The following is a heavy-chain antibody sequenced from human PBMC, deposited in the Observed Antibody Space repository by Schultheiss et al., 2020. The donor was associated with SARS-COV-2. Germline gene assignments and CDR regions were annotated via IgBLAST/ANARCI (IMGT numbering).Heavy chain of an antibody. D-gene: IGHD4-17*01. CDR3: ARDVYGVGGENYMDV. V-gene: IGHV3-7*01. CDR1: GFTFSSYA. CDR2: IKEDGSEK. J-gene: IGHJ6*03. Sequence: GESLKISCAASGFTFSSYAMSWVRQAPGKGLEWVASIKEDGSEKYYVDSVKGRFTISRDNAKNSLSVQMNSLRAEDTAVYHCARDVYGVGGENYMDVWGKGTTVTVSS.